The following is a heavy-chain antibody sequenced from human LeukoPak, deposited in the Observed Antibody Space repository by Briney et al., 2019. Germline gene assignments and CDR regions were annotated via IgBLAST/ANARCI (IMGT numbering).Heavy chain of an antibody. Sequence: SVKVSCKASGGTFISYAISWVRQAPGQGLEWMGGIIPIFGTANYAQKFQGRVTITTDESTSTAYMELSSLRSEDTAVYYCACKPTIFGVVTDHDAFDIWGQGTMVTVSS. CDR3: ACKPTIFGVVTDHDAFDI. CDR2: IIPIFGTA. J-gene: IGHJ3*02. V-gene: IGHV1-69*05. D-gene: IGHD3-3*01. CDR1: GGTFISYA.